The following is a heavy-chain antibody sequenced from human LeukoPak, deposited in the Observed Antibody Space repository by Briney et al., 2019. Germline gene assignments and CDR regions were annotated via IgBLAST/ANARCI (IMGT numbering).Heavy chain of an antibody. Sequence: GGSLRLSCAASGFTFSSYGMHWVRQAPGKGLEWVAVISYDGSNKYYADSVKGRFTISRDNSKNTLYLQMNSLRAEDTAVYYCAKDDYYDSSGSTYYYYYYGMDVWGQGTTVTVSS. CDR3: AKDDYYDSSGSTYYYYYYGMDV. J-gene: IGHJ6*02. D-gene: IGHD3-22*01. CDR1: GFTFSSYG. CDR2: ISYDGSNK. V-gene: IGHV3-30*18.